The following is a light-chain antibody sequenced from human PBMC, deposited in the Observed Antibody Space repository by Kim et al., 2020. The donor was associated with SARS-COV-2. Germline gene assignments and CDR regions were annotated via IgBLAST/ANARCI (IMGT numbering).Light chain of an antibody. J-gene: IGKJ3*01. CDR3: QQSYITPFT. CDR2: AAS. CDR1: QSISSH. Sequence: DIQMTQSPSSLSASVGDRVTITCRTSQSISSHLNWYHQKPGRAPKLLIYAASTLKGGVPSRFSGSGSETDFTLTISSLQPEDFGTYFCQQSYITPFTFGPGTKVDIK. V-gene: IGKV1-39*01.